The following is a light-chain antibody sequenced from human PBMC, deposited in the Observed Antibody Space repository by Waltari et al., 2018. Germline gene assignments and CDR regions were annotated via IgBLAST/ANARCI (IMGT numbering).Light chain of an antibody. Sequence: QSVFTQPPSVSATPGLQLTISCPGSPSTIGDPYVSWYQQFPGTATKVLIDESNKRPSGIPDRCSGSKSGTSATLGITGLQTGDEADYYCGTWDNRLSAWVFGGGTMLTVL. CDR2: ESN. J-gene: IGLJ3*02. CDR1: PSTIGDPY. V-gene: IGLV1-51*02. CDR3: GTWDNRLSAWV.